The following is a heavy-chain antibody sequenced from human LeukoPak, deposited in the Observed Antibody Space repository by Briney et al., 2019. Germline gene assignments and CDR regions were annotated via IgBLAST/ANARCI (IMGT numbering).Heavy chain of an antibody. V-gene: IGHV4-34*01. CDR3: ARLRYCSGGSCYSGSLYLDY. Sequence: PSETLSLTCAVYGGSFSGYYWSWIRQPPGKGLEWIGEINHSGSTNYNPPLKSRVTISVDTSKNQFSLKLSSVTAADTAVYYCARLRYCSGGSCYSGSLYLDYWGQGTLVTVSS. J-gene: IGHJ4*02. CDR2: INHSGST. CDR1: GGSFSGYY. D-gene: IGHD2-15*01.